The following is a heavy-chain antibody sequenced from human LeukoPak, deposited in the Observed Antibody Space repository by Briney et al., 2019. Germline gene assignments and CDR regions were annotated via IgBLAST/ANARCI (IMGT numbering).Heavy chain of an antibody. J-gene: IGHJ4*02. CDR2: INHSGST. Sequence: SETLSLTCAVYGGSFSGYYWSWIRQPPGKGLEWIGEINHSGSTNYNPSLKSRVTISVDTSKNQFSLKPSSVTAADTAVYYCARRASKVRGVIITVFDYWGQGTLVTVSS. CDR1: GGSFSGYY. CDR3: ARRASKVRGVIITVFDY. V-gene: IGHV4-34*01. D-gene: IGHD3-10*01.